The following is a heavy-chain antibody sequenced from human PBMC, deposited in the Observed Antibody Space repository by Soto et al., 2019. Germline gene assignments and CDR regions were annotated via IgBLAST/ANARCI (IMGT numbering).Heavy chain of an antibody. J-gene: IGHJ2*01. CDR3: ARDEKVRLTSFDL. V-gene: IGHV4-31*03. Sequence: QVQLQESGPGLVKPSQTLSLTCTVSGGSISSGGYYWSWIRQHPGKGLEWIGYIYYSGSTYYNPSLKGRVXXSXDXXKNQCSLKLSSVTAADTAVYYCARDEKVRLTSFDLWGRGTLVTVSS. CDR1: GGSISSGGYY. D-gene: IGHD6-25*01. CDR2: IYYSGST.